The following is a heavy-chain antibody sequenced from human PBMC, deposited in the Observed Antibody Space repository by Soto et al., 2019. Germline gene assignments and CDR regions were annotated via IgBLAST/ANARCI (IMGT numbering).Heavy chain of an antibody. CDR2: ISAYNGNT. J-gene: IGHJ5*02. D-gene: IGHD2-21*02. CDR3: ARVVRLVVVTANNWFDP. CDR1: CYTFTSYG. V-gene: IGHV1-18*04. Sequence: AAKKVSCKASCYTFTSYGISWVRQAPGQGLEWMGWISAYNGNTNYAQKLQGRVTMTTDTSTSTAYMELRSLRSDDTAVYYCARVVRLVVVTANNWFDPWGQGTLVTVSS.